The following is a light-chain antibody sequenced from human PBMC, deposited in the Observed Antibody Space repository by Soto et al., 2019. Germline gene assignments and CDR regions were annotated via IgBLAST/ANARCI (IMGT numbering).Light chain of an antibody. CDR2: DAS. Sequence: DIQMTQSPSTLSASVGDRVTITCRASQSISNWLAWYQQKPGKAPKPLICDASSLESGVPSRFSGSGSGTDFTLTISSLQPEDFAAYYCQQSWTTPPTFGQGTKVDIK. CDR3: QQSWTTPPT. J-gene: IGKJ1*01. CDR1: QSISNW. V-gene: IGKV1-5*01.